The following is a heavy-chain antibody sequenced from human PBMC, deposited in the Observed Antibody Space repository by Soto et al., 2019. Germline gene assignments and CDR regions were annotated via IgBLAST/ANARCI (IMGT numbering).Heavy chain of an antibody. CDR1: GYTVTNSW. Sequence: GDSLKISCKGSGYTVTNSWSARLRQMPGRGPEWMGIIYPGDSDTRYSPSFQGQVSISADKSISTAFLQWSSLKASDSAMYYCASRVLETPFFDYWGQGALVPVSS. J-gene: IGHJ4*02. CDR2: IYPGDSDT. CDR3: ASRVLETPFFDY. D-gene: IGHD2-15*01. V-gene: IGHV5-51*01.